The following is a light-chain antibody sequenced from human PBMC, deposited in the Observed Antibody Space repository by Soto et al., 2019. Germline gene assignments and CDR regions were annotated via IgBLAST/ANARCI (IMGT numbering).Light chain of an antibody. J-gene: IGLJ3*02. CDR2: EVS. V-gene: IGLV2-14*01. CDR1: SSDIGVYNY. CDR3: RSFTRDNTQV. Sequence: QSALTQPASVSGSPGQSITISCTGTSSDIGVYNYVSWYGQHPGKVPKLIIYEVSNRPSGVSNRFSGSKSGNTASLTISGLQAEDEGDYYCRSFTRDNTQVFGGGTKLTVL.